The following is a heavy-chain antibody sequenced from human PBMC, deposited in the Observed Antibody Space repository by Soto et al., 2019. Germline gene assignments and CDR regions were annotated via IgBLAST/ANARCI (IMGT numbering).Heavy chain of an antibody. D-gene: IGHD3-10*01. CDR3: AHVPTMVRGVTKTADAFDI. CDR2: IYWDDDK. Sequence: QITLKESGPPLVKPTQTLTLTCTFSGFSLSTSGVGVGWIRQPPGKALEWLALIYWDDDKRYSPSLKSRLTITKDTSKNQVVLTMTNMDPVDTATYYCAHVPTMVRGVTKTADAFDIWGQGTMVTVSS. J-gene: IGHJ3*02. CDR1: GFSLSTSGVG. V-gene: IGHV2-5*02.